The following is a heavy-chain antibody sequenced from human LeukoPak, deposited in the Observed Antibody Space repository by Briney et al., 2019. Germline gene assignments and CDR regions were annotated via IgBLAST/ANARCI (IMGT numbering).Heavy chain of an antibody. CDR1: GYTFTSYG. CDR2: ISAYNGST. J-gene: IGHJ5*02. Sequence: ASVKVSCKASGYTFTSYGISWVRQAPGQGLEWMGWISAYNGSTNYAQKLQGRVTMTTDTSTSTAYMELRSLRSDDTAVYYCARDLHPTYYDFWSGQANWFDPWGQGTLVTVSS. CDR3: ARDLHPTYYDFWSGQANWFDP. V-gene: IGHV1-18*01. D-gene: IGHD3-3*01.